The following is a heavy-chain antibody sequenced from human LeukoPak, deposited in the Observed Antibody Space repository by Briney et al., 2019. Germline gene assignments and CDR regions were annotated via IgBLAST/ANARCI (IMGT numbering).Heavy chain of an antibody. Sequence: PSETLSLTCAVYGGSFSGYYWSWIRQPPGKGLEWIGEINHSGSTNYNPSLKSRVTISVDTSKNQFSLKLSSMTVADTAIYYCARGGGGYTLYSFDYWGEGALVTVSS. J-gene: IGHJ4*02. CDR2: INHSGST. V-gene: IGHV4-34*01. D-gene: IGHD3-22*01. CDR3: ARGGGGYTLYSFDY. CDR1: GGSFSGYY.